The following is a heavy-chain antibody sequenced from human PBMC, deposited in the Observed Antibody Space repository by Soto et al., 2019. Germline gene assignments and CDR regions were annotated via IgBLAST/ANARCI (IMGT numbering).Heavy chain of an antibody. CDR2: IYYSGST. CDR3: ARDRLMFVPKGTLYGMDV. D-gene: IGHD3-10*02. CDR1: GGSVSSGSYY. J-gene: IGHJ6*01. Sequence: QVQLQESGPGLVKPSETLSLTCTVSGGSVSSGSYYWSWIRQPPGKGLEWIGYIYYSGSTNYNPSLQSRVTISVDTSKNQFSLKLSSVTAADTAVYYCARDRLMFVPKGTLYGMDVWGQGTTVTVSS. V-gene: IGHV4-61*01.